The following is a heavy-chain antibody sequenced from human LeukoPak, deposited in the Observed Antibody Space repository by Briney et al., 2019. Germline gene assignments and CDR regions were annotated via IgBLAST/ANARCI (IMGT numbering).Heavy chain of an antibody. V-gene: IGHV4-34*01. CDR1: GRSFSGYY. Sequence: SETLSLTCAVYGRSFSGYYWSWIRQPPGKGLEWIGEINHSGSTNYNPSLKSRVTISVDTSKNQFSLKLSSVTAADTAVYYCAVYPPQPHYDWGQGTTVTVSS. D-gene: IGHD3-3*01. CDR3: AVYPPQPHYD. CDR2: INHSGST. J-gene: IGHJ6*02.